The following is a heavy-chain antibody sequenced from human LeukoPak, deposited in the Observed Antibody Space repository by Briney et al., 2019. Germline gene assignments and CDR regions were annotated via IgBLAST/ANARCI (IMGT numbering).Heavy chain of an antibody. J-gene: IGHJ5*02. V-gene: IGHV1-2*07. CDR1: GYTFIGHY. D-gene: IGHD3-3*01. Sequence: ASVTVSCKTSGYTFIGHYIHWVRQAPGQGLEWMGWINPKNGGANYAPRFRGRVTLTRDRSTSTVYMELTRLTYDDTAVYYCARASFWESPVNWFDPWGQGTLVTVSS. CDR2: INPKNGGA. CDR3: ARASFWESPVNWFDP.